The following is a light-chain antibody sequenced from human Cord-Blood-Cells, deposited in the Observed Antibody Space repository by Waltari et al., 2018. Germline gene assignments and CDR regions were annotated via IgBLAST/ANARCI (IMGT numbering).Light chain of an antibody. CDR3: AAWDDSLNGWV. Sequence: QSVLTHPPSASGTPGQRVTISCSGSSSNIGSKTVNWYQQLPGTAPKLLIYGNNRRPSGVPDRFSGSKSGTSASLAISGLQSEDEADYYCAAWDDSLNGWVFGGGTKLTVL. J-gene: IGLJ3*02. V-gene: IGLV1-44*01. CDR2: GNN. CDR1: SSNIGSKT.